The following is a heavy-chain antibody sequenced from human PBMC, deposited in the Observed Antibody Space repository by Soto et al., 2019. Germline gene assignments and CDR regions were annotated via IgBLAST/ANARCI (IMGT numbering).Heavy chain of an antibody. CDR3: ETDRKIAGAQGNRFDP. CDR1: GVSISTYY. CDR2: IYYSGST. D-gene: IGHD1-26*01. V-gene: IGHV4-59*01. Sequence: PSETLSLTCTVSGVSISTYYWSWIRQPPGKGLECIWYIYYSGSTNYNPSLKSRVTISVDTSKNQFSLKLSSVTAGDTAVYYSETDRKIAGAQGNRFDPCGQGTLVTVSS. J-gene: IGHJ5*02.